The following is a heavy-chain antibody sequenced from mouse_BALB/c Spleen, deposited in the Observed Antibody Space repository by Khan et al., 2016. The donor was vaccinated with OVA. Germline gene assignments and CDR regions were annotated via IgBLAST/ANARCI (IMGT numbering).Heavy chain of an antibody. D-gene: IGHD1-1*01. CDR3: ARTTVVGDFDY. Sequence: EVQLQESGAELVKPGASVKLSCTASGFNIKDTYMHWVKQRPEQGLEWIGRIDPANGNTKYDPKFQGKATITADTSSNTAYLQLSSLTSEDTAVYYCARTTVVGDFDYWGQGTPLTVSS. V-gene: IGHV14-3*02. J-gene: IGHJ2*01. CDR2: IDPANGNT. CDR1: GFNIKDTY.